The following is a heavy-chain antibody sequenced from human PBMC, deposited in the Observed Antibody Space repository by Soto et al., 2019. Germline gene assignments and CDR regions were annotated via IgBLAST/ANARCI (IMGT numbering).Heavy chain of an antibody. D-gene: IGHD2-15*01. Sequence: ASVKVSCKASGYTFASYGINWVRQAPGQGLEWMGWISAYNGNINYAQKFQDRITMTTDTSTSTAYMELRSLRSGDTAVYYRARSGGLDRDFNYWGQGSLVTVSS. V-gene: IGHV1-18*01. CDR3: ARSGGLDRDFNY. J-gene: IGHJ4*02. CDR2: ISAYNGNI. CDR1: GYTFASYG.